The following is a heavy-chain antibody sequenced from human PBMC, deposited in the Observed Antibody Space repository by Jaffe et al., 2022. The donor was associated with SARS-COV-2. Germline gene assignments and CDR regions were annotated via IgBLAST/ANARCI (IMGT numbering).Heavy chain of an antibody. Sequence: QVQLVESGGGLVKPGGSLRLSCAASGFTFGDYYMSWIRQAPGKGLEWVSYITSSGSTIHYADSVKGRFTISRDNAKNSLYLQMNSLRAEDTAVYYCARDLGSREDDYGDYVTSQKSRHYYGMDVWGQGTTVTVSS. D-gene: IGHD4-17*01. V-gene: IGHV3-11*01. CDR1: GFTFGDYY. CDR3: ARDLGSREDDYGDYVTSQKSRHYYGMDV. CDR2: ITSSGSTI. J-gene: IGHJ6*02.